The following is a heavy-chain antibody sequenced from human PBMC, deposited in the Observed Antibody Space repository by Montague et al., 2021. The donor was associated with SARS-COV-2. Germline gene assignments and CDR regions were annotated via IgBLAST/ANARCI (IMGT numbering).Heavy chain of an antibody. D-gene: IGHD3-22*01. J-gene: IGHJ4*02. CDR1: GFTFSSYA. CDR3: AKGGERITMIVVVITLADFDY. CDR2: ISGSGGST. V-gene: IGHV3-23*01. Sequence: SLRLSCAASGFTFSSYAMSWVRQAPGKGLEWVSAISGSGGSTYYADSVKGRFTISRDNSKNTLYLQMNILRAEDTAVYYCAKGGERITMIVVVITLADFDYWGQGTLVTVSS.